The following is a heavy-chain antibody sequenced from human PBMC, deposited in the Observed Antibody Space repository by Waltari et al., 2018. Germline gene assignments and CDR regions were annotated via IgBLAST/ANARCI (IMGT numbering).Heavy chain of an antibody. J-gene: IGHJ4*02. D-gene: IGHD2-21*01. V-gene: IGHV3-15*01. CDR1: GFTFSNAW. CDR3: TTDRFHPPYCGGDCPG. CDR2: IKRKPDGGTT. Sequence: EVQLVESGGGLVKPGGSLRLSCAASGFTFSNAWMSWVRQAPGKGREWVGRIKRKPDGGTTDYAAPVKGRFTTSRDDSKNTLYRQMNSLKTEDTAVYYCTTDRFHPPYCGGDCPGWGQGTLVTVSS.